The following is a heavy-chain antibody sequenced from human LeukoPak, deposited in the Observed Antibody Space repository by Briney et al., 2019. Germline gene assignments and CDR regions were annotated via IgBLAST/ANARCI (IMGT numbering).Heavy chain of an antibody. CDR3: ARELGYCSGASCYFKYCGMDV. V-gene: IGHV3-53*01. D-gene: IGHD2-15*01. Sequence: PGGSLRLSCAVSGFTVSSNYMSWVRQAPGKGLEWVSGIYSGGSTYYADSVKGRFTIFRDNSKNTLYLQMNSLRAEDTPVYYCARELGYCSGASCYFKYCGMDVWGQGTTVTVFS. CDR2: IYSGGST. CDR1: GFTVSSNY. J-gene: IGHJ6*02.